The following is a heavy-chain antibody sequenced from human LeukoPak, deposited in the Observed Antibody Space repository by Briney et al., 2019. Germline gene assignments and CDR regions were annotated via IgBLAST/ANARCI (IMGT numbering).Heavy chain of an antibody. CDR2: INPNSGGA. CDR1: GYTFTGYY. V-gene: IGHV1-2*02. CDR3: AREVYSSRHFDY. D-gene: IGHD6-13*01. Sequence: GASVKVSCKASGYTFTGYYIHWVRQAPGQGLEWMGWINPNSGGATYAQKFQGRVTMTRDTSNSTAYMELSRLTSDDTAVYYCAREVYSSRHFDYCGQGTLVTVSS. J-gene: IGHJ4*02.